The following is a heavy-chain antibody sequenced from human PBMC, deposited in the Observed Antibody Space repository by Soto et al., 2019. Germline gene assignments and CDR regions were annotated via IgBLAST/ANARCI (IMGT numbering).Heavy chain of an antibody. CDR3: ARAALLWFGELSSFDP. CDR2: ISAYNGNT. V-gene: IGHV1-18*04. CDR1: GYTFTSYG. Sequence: ASVKVSCKASGYTFTSYGISWVRQAPGQGLEWMGWISAYNGNTNYAQKLQGRVTMTTDTSTSTAYMELRSLRSDDTAVYYCARAALLWFGELSSFDPWGQGTLVTVSS. J-gene: IGHJ5*02. D-gene: IGHD3-10*01.